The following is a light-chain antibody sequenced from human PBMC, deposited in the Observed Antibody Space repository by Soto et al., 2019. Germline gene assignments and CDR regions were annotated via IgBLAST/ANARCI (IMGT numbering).Light chain of an antibody. CDR2: AAS. CDR1: QSISSY. CDR3: QQSYSTPPT. J-gene: IGKJ2*01. Sequence: DIQMTQSPSSLYASVGDRVTITCRASQSISSYLNWYQQKPGKAPKLLIYAASSLQSGVPSRFRGSGSGTDFTLTISSLQPEDFATYYCQQSYSTPPTFGQGTKLEIK. V-gene: IGKV1-39*01.